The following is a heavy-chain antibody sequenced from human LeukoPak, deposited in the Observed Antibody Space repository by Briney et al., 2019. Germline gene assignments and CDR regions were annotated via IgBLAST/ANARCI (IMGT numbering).Heavy chain of an antibody. CDR3: ARGMYSSSWYYGPNYYYYGMDV. D-gene: IGHD6-13*01. CDR1: GFTFSSYA. Sequence: GGSLRLSCAASGFTFSSYAMHWVRQAPGKGLEWVAVISYDGSNKYYADSVKGRFTISRDNSKNTLYLQMNSLRAEDTAVYYCARGMYSSSWYYGPNYYYYGMDVWGQGTTVTVSS. CDR2: ISYDGSNK. V-gene: IGHV3-30-3*01. J-gene: IGHJ6*02.